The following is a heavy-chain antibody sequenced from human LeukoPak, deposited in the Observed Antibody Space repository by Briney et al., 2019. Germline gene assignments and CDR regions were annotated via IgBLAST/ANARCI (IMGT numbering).Heavy chain of an antibody. J-gene: IGHJ4*02. D-gene: IGHD3-10*01. V-gene: IGHV4-39*02. CDR3: ATEAYTMVRGDPFVY. CDR1: GRSLSSSRYY. CDR2: IFYAGRT. Sequence: LDTLSLTRSVSGRSLSSSRYYWGWIREPRGKGLEWFGSIFYAGRTYSNTSLKPRIIMSVDTSKNQISLTLSTVAVADTAVYYCATEAYTMVRGDPFVYWGQGTLVTVSS.